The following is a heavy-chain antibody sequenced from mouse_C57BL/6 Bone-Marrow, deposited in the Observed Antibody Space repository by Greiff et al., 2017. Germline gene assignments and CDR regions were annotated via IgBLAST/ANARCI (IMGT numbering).Heavy chain of an antibody. J-gene: IGHJ4*01. D-gene: IGHD1-1*01. CDR2: IYPRSGNT. V-gene: IGHV1-81*01. CDR1: GYTFTSYG. Sequence: QVQLQQSGAELARPGASVKLSCKASGYTFTSYGISWVKQRTGQGLEWIGEIYPRSGNTYYNEKVKGKATLTADKSSSTAYMELRSLTSEDAAVYFCARCTTVVATDYAMDYWGQGTSVTVAS. CDR3: ARCTTVVATDYAMDY.